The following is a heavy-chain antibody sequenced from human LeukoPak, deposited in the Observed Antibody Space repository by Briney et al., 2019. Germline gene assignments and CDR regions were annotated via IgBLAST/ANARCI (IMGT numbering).Heavy chain of an antibody. Sequence: GGSLRLSCEASGSGFTFGNFGMSWVRQAPGKGLEWISYISSPGSTIYYADSVKGRFTISRDNSKNSLYLQMNSLRAEDTAVYYCARDAVGGGIDYWGQGTLVTVSS. CDR3: ARDAVGGGIDY. V-gene: IGHV3-48*04. D-gene: IGHD1-26*01. CDR1: GFTFGNFG. J-gene: IGHJ4*02. CDR2: ISSPGSTI.